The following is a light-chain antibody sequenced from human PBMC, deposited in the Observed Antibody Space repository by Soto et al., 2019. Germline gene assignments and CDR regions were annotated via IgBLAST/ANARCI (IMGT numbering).Light chain of an antibody. CDR2: LGS. CDR3: MQALQMYLT. J-gene: IGKJ4*01. CDR1: QSLLHSNGYNY. Sequence: DIVMTQSPLSLPVTPGEPASISCRSSQSLLHSNGYNYLDWYLQKPGQSPQLLIYLGSNRASGGPDRFSGSGSGTDFTLKISGGEAEDVGVYYCMQALQMYLTFGGGTKVEIK. V-gene: IGKV2-28*01.